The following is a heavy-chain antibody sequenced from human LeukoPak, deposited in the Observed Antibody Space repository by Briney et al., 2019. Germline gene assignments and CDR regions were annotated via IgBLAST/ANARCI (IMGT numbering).Heavy chain of an antibody. CDR2: IHYDGRNQ. J-gene: IGHJ4*02. D-gene: IGHD3-22*01. CDR3: AKAAYDSSGSSYYFDY. CDR1: GFNFRGYG. V-gene: IGHV3-30*02. Sequence: PGGSLRLSCAASGFNFRGYGMHWVRQAPGKGLEWVTFIHYDGRNQYYADSVKGRFTISRDNSKNTLYLQMNSLRPEDTAVYYCAKAAYDSSGSSYYFDYWGQGTLVTVSS.